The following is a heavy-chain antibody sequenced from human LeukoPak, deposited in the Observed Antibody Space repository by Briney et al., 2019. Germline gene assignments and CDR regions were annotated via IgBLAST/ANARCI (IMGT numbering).Heavy chain of an antibody. V-gene: IGHV4-31*03. J-gene: IGHJ2*01. CDR2: IYYSGST. CDR3: TREDNWCFDL. Sequence: SETLSLTCTVSGGSISSGGYYWSWIRQHPGKGLEWIGYIYYSGSTYYNPSLKSRVTISVDTSKNQFSLKLSSVTAADTAVYYCTREDNWCFDLWGRGTLVTVSS. CDR1: GGSISSGGYY.